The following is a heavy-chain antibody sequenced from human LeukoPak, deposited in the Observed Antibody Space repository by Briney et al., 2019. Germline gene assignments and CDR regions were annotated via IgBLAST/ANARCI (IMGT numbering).Heavy chain of an antibody. J-gene: IGHJ4*02. CDR3: ASVAVTGTPNY. CDR1: GGSISSSNYY. CDR2: IYYRGST. Sequence: IPSETLSLTCTVSGGSISSSNYYWGWIRQPPGKGLEWIGSIYYRGSTYYNPSLKSRITISVDTSKSQFSLKLSSVTAADTAVYYCASVAVTGTPNYWGQGTLATVSS. D-gene: IGHD6-19*01. V-gene: IGHV4-39*01.